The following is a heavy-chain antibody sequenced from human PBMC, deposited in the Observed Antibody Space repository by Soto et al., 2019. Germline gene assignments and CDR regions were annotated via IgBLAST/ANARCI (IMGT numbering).Heavy chain of an antibody. V-gene: IGHV4-39*01. CDR2: IYYSGST. D-gene: IGHD6-19*01. Sequence: QLQLQESGPGLVKPSETLSLTCTVSGGSISSSSYYWGWIRQPPGKGLEWIGSIYYSGSTYYNPSLKSRVTLSVDTSKHQFSLKLSSVTAADMAVHYCPRHALHPSGLTDYWGQGTLVTVSS. J-gene: IGHJ4*02. CDR3: PRHALHPSGLTDY. CDR1: GGSISSSSYY.